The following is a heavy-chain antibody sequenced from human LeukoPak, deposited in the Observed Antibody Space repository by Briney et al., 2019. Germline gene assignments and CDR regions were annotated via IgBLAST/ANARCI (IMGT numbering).Heavy chain of an antibody. CDR2: IYSGGST. V-gene: IGHV3-53*01. D-gene: IGHD1-14*01. CDR1: GFTVSSNY. CDR3: AKDLRRYGIHGIDY. J-gene: IGHJ4*02. Sequence: GGSLRLSCAASGFTVSSNYMSWVRQAPGKGLEWVSVIYSGGSTYYADSVKGRFTISRDNSKNTLYLQMNSLRAEDTAVYYCAKDLRRYGIHGIDYWGQGTLVTVSS.